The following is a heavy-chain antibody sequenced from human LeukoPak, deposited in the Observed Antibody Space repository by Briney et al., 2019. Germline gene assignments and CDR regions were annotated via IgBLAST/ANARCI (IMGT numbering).Heavy chain of an antibody. CDR3: ARKGSAYYDFWGGFSPFDY. D-gene: IGHD3-3*01. Sequence: ASVKVSCKASGYTFTGYYMHWVRQAPGQGLEWMGWINPNSGGTNYAQKFQGRVTMTRDTSISTAYMELSRLRSDDTAVYYCARKGSAYYDFWGGFSPFDYWGQGTLVTVSS. CDR2: INPNSGGT. CDR1: GYTFTGYY. V-gene: IGHV1-2*02. J-gene: IGHJ4*02.